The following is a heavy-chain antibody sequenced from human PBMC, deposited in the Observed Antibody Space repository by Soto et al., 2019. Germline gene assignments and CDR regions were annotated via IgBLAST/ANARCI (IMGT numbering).Heavy chain of an antibody. V-gene: IGHV4-30-4*01. D-gene: IGHD3-10*01. CDR2: IYKSATT. CDR3: AKGRYGLPAKGFQNGFNS. J-gene: IGHJ4*02. CDR1: GDSISTVDYF. Sequence: QVQLLESGPGLVKPSQTLSLTCSVSGDSISTVDYFWAWVRQPPGQALEYIGYIYKSATTYYNPSFEGQLPISLDTSKSHFPLNVPSWTPADTAVNFGAKGRYGLPAKGFQNGFNSWGQEPWSPSPQ.